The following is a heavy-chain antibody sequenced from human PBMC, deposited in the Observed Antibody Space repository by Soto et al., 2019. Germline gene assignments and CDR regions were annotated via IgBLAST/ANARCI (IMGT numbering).Heavy chain of an antibody. D-gene: IGHD4-17*01. V-gene: IGHV5-51*01. J-gene: IGHJ4*02. CDR1: GYNFADYW. CDR2: IDPATSDT. CDR3: ARPDYGANRGTFDC. Sequence: GESLKISCKASGYNFADYWIGWVRQMSGKGLEWMALIDPATSDTRYSPSLHGQVTVSVDKSITTAYLQWSSLQASDTAMYYCARPDYGANRGTFDCWAREPWSPSPQ.